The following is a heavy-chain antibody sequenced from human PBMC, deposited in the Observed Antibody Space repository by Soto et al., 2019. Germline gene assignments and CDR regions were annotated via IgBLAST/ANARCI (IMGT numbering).Heavy chain of an antibody. CDR1: GGSISSSSYY. Sequence: PSETLSLTCTVSGGSISSSSYYWGWIRQPPGKGLEWIGSIYYSGSTYYNPSLKSRVTISVDTSKNQFSLKLSSVTAADTAVYYCARVRFGESRQVPGSAFDIWGQGTMVTVSS. D-gene: IGHD3-10*01. CDR3: ARVRFGESRQVPGSAFDI. J-gene: IGHJ3*02. V-gene: IGHV4-39*01. CDR2: IYYSGST.